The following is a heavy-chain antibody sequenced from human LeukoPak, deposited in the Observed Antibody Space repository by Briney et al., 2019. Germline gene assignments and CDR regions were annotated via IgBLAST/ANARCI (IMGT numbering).Heavy chain of an antibody. CDR1: GYTFTDYY. CDR3: GALKRGNGV. CDR2: VDPEDGET. D-gene: IGHD2-8*01. V-gene: IGHV1-69-2*01. J-gene: IGHJ3*01. Sequence: APVKVSCKVSGYTFTDYYMHWVQQAPGKGLEWMGLVDPEDGETIYAEKFQGRVTITADTSTDTPYMELSSLRAEDTAVYYCGALKRGNGVWGQGTMVTVSS.